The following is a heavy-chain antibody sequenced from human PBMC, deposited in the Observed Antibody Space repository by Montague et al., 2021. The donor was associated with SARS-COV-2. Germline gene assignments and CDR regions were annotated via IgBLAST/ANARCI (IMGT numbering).Heavy chain of an antibody. V-gene: IGHV4-59*01. Sequence: SETLSLTCTVSGSSISSYYWSWIRQPPGKGLEWIGYIYYSGSTNYNPSLKSRVTISVDTSKNQFSLKLSSVTAADTAVYYRARALYCSGGSCYPNWFDPWGQGTLVTVSS. J-gene: IGHJ5*02. CDR2: IYYSGST. CDR1: GSSISSYY. D-gene: IGHD2-15*01. CDR3: ARALYCSGGSCYPNWFDP.